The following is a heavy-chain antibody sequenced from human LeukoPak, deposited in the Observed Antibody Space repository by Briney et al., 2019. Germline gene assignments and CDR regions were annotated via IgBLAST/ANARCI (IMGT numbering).Heavy chain of an antibody. CDR2: ISSSSSYI. Sequence: PGGSLRLSCAASGFTFSSYSMNWVRQAPGKGLEWVSSISSSSSYIYYADSVKGRFTISRDNAKNSLYLQMNSLRAEDTAVYYCARDKINWNLGMNDIWGQGTMVTVSS. V-gene: IGHV3-21*01. J-gene: IGHJ3*02. CDR3: ARDKINWNLGMNDI. D-gene: IGHD1-7*01. CDR1: GFTFSSYS.